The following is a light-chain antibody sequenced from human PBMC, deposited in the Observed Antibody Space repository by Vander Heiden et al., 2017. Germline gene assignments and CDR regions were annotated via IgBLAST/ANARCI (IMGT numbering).Light chain of an antibody. Sequence: DLTQPLSVSVALGQTATISCGGNNIGSKFVHWYQLRPGQAPVLVISRDSVRPSGIPERFSGSDSGNTATLTISRAQAGDEAVYYCQVWDTNTVLFGGGTKLTVL. CDR3: QVWDTNTVL. CDR1: NIGSKF. J-gene: IGLJ2*01. V-gene: IGLV3-9*01. CDR2: RDS.